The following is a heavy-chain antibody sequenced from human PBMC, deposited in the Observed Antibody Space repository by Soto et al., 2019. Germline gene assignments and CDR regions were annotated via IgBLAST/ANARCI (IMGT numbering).Heavy chain of an antibody. V-gene: IGHV5-51*03. Sequence: EVQLVQSGAEVKKPGESLKISCKGSGYGFSNYWIGWVRQMPGKGLEWMGIIYPGDSDTRYSPSFQGQVSISADKSISTAYLQWSSLRASDTAIYYCARLWHCSSGTCYPDYWGQGTLVTVSS. D-gene: IGHD2-15*01. J-gene: IGHJ4*02. CDR3: ARLWHCSSGTCYPDY. CDR1: GYGFSNYW. CDR2: IYPGDSDT.